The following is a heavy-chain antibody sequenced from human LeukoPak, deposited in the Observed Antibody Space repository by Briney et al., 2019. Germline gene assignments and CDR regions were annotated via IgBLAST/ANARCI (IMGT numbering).Heavy chain of an antibody. Sequence: GGSLRLSCAASGFIFSSNAMSWVRQAPGKGLEWVSAISGSGGSTYYADSVKGRFTISRDNSKNTLYLQMNSLRAEDTAVYYCARDYYDSSGYTDAFDIWGQGTMVTVSS. CDR3: ARDYYDSSGYTDAFDI. CDR2: ISGSGGST. CDR1: GFIFSSNA. D-gene: IGHD3-22*01. V-gene: IGHV3-23*01. J-gene: IGHJ3*02.